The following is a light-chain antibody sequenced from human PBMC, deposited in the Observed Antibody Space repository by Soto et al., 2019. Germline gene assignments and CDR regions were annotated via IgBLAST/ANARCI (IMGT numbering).Light chain of an antibody. Sequence: EIVLTQSPDTLSLSPGERATLSCRASQRVTSTYLAWYQQKPGQPPRLLIYGASTRATGIPARFSDSGSETEFTLTISSLQSEDFAVYYCQQYNNWWTFGQGTKVDIK. J-gene: IGKJ1*01. CDR2: GAS. CDR3: QQYNNWWT. V-gene: IGKV3-15*01. CDR1: QRVTSTY.